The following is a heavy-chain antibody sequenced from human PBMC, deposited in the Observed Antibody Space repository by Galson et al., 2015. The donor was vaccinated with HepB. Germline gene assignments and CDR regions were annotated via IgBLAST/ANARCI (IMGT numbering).Heavy chain of an antibody. D-gene: IGHD3-3*01. CDR3: ARQRSGYSGFEYFDY. Sequence: QSGAEVKKPGESLKISCRSSGYRFTNYWIGWVRQMPGEGLEWMGIIHPGDSQSRYSPSFEGQVTISADKSINTAYLQWSSLKASDSAMYYCARQRSGYSGFEYFDYWGQGTLVTVSS. CDR2: IHPGDSQS. CDR1: GYRFTNYW. V-gene: IGHV5-51*01. J-gene: IGHJ4*02.